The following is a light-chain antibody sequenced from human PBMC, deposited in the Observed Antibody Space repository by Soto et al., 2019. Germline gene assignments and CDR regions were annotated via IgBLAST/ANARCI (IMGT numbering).Light chain of an antibody. CDR3: QTWDSAIRV. CDR2: INSDGSH. CDR1: SGPSSYT. J-gene: IGLJ2*01. Sequence: QSVLAQSPSASASLGASVKLTCTLTSGPSSYTIAWHQQQPGRGPRYLMKINSDGSHMEGDGIPARFSGSSSESERHLTISNVQSEDEADYYCQTWDSAIRVFGGGTKLTVL. V-gene: IGLV4-69*01.